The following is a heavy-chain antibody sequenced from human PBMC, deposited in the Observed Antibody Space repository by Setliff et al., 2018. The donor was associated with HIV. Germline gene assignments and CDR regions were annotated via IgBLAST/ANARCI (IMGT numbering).Heavy chain of an antibody. J-gene: IGHJ4*02. Sequence: SETLSLTCSVSGGSINRGTYYWTWIRQPSGKGLEWIGRIYTSGSTDYNPSLKSRVTMSVDTSKNQFSLKLSSVTDADTAVYYCAGQDLAEVRWYYMDYWGQGALVTVSS. D-gene: IGHD2-15*01. CDR3: AGQDLAEVRWYYMDY. CDR2: IYTSGST. CDR1: GGSINRGTYY. V-gene: IGHV4-61*02.